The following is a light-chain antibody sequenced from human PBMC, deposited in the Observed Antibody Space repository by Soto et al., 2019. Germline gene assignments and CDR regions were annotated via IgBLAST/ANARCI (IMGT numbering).Light chain of an antibody. CDR1: SSDVGAYNY. CDR2: EVN. V-gene: IGLV2-8*01. Sequence: QSVLTQPPSASGSPGQSVTISCTGTSSDVGAYNYVSWYQQHPGKAPKLMIYEVNKRPSGVPDRFSGSKSGNTASLTVSGLQAEDEADYYCSSYVGYNNLVFGGGTKLTVL. J-gene: IGLJ2*01. CDR3: SSYVGYNNLV.